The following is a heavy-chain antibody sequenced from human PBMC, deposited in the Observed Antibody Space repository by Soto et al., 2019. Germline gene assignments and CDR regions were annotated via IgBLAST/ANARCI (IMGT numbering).Heavy chain of an antibody. Sequence: ASVKVSCKASGDTFSSYTISWVRQAPGQGLEWMGRIIPILGIANYAQKFQGRVTITADKSTSTAYMELSSLRSEDTAVYYCAREEYSYGIDYWGQGTLVTVSS. CDR3: AREEYSYGIDY. D-gene: IGHD5-18*01. V-gene: IGHV1-69*04. CDR1: GDTFSSYT. CDR2: IIPILGIA. J-gene: IGHJ4*02.